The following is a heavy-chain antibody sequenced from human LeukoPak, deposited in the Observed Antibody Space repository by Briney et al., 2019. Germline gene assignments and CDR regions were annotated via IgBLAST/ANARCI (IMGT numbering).Heavy chain of an antibody. CDR2: INQDGSDT. V-gene: IGHV3-7*01. CDR3: TKALHF. J-gene: IGHJ4*02. Sequence: PGGSLRLSCAASGFTFSGSWMDWVRQAPGKGLEWVANINQDGSDTYYVDSAKGRFTISRDNAKNSLYLQMDSLRVEDTAMYYCTKALHFWGQGTLVTVSS. CDR1: GFTFSGSW.